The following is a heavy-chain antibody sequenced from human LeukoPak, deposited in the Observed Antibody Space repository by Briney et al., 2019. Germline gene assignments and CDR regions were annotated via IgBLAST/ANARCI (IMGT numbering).Heavy chain of an antibody. D-gene: IGHD6-19*01. Sequence: ASVKVSCKASGYTFTSYDINWVRQATGQGLEWMGWMNHNSGNTGYAQKFQGRVTMTRNTSISTAYMELSSLRSEDTAVYYCARAPSWLLYPTGITVVGIPYYMDVWAKGTTVTVSS. CDR3: ARAPSWLLYPTGITVVGIPYYMDV. CDR1: GYTFTSYD. J-gene: IGHJ6*03. V-gene: IGHV1-8*01. CDR2: MNHNSGNT.